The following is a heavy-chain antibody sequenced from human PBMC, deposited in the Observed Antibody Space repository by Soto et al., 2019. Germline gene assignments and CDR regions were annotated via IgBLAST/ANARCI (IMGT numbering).Heavy chain of an antibody. D-gene: IGHD6-13*01. CDR2: IIPVLGVA. V-gene: IGHV1-69*02. CDR1: GGTLNSYT. Sequence: QVQLVQSGAEVKKPGSSVKVSCKASGGTLNSYTINWVRQAPGHGPEWLGRIIPVLGVANYAQTFQGRVTITADKSTSTVYMDLTSLRSEDTAVYYCARSSVAAAGTLGNWGPRTLVTVSS. J-gene: IGHJ4*02. CDR3: ARSSVAAAGTLGN.